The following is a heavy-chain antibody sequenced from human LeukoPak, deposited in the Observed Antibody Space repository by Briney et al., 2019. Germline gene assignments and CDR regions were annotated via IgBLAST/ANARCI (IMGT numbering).Heavy chain of an antibody. Sequence: SETLSLTCTVSGGSISSSSYYWGWIRQPPGKGLEWIGSIYYSGSTYYNPSLKSRVTISVDTSKNQFSLKLSSVTAADTAVYYCAKGREYYYGSGSPYFDYWGQGTLVTVSS. CDR3: AKGREYYYGSGSPYFDY. D-gene: IGHD3-10*01. CDR1: GGSISSSSYY. J-gene: IGHJ4*02. V-gene: IGHV4-39*01. CDR2: IYYSGST.